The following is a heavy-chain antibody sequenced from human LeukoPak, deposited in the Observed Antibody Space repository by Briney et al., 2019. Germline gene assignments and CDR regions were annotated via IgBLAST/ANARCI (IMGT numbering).Heavy chain of an antibody. V-gene: IGHV1-8*01. CDR2: MNPNSRNT. J-gene: IGHJ4*02. Sequence: ASVKVSCKASGYTFTSYDINWVRQATGQELESMGWMNPNSRNTGYAQKFRGRVTMTRNTSISTAYMELSSVRSEDTAVYYCARAGQWPTYWGQGTLVTVSS. CDR3: ARAGQWPTY. CDR1: GYTFTSYD. D-gene: IGHD2-8*01.